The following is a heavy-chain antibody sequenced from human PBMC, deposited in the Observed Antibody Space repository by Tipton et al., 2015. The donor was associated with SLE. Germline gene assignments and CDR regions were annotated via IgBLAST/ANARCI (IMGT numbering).Heavy chain of an antibody. CDR2: IYYSGST. V-gene: IGHV4-39*07. D-gene: IGHD2-2*01. CDR3: ASVPSVVVPAALFDS. J-gene: IGHJ4*02. Sequence: TLSLTCTVSGGSISSSSYYWGWIRQPPGKGLEWIGRIYYSGSTYYNPSLKSRVTISVDTSKNQFSLKLSSVTAADTAVYYCASVPSVVVPAALFDSWGQGTLVTVSS. CDR1: GGSISSSSYY.